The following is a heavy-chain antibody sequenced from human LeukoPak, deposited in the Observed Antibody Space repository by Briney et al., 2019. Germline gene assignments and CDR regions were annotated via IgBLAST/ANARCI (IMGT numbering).Heavy chain of an antibody. CDR1: GYTFTSYG. CDR3: ARATPYDSSGYYYLYYYGMDV. J-gene: IGHJ6*02. D-gene: IGHD3-22*01. V-gene: IGHV1-18*01. CDR2: ISAYNGNT. Sequence: ASVKVSCKASGYTFTSYGVSWVRQAPGQGLEWMGWISAYNGNTNYAQKLQGRVTMTTDTSTSTAYMELRSLRSDDTAVYYCARATPYDSSGYYYLYYYGMDVWGQGTTVTVSS.